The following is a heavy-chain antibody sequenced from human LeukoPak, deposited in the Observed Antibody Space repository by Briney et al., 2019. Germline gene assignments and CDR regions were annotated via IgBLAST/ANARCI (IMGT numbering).Heavy chain of an antibody. D-gene: IGHD1-1*01. V-gene: IGHV1-46*01. CDR1: GYTFTSYY. J-gene: IGHJ4*02. Sequence: ASVKVSCKASGYTFTSYYLHWVRHAPGQGLVWMGIIYSSGDVRGHEQNFQDRVTMTRDTSTSTIYLELSSLKSEDTAVYYCTRETPDAYNFDYWGQGTLFTVSS. CDR3: TRETPDAYNFDY. CDR2: IYSSGDVR.